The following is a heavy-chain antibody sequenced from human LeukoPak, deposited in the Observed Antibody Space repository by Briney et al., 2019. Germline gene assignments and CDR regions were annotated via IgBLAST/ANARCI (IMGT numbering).Heavy chain of an antibody. CDR2: IRNKANDYTT. CDR3: ARPYSSSWTSTYFDY. D-gene: IGHD6-13*01. J-gene: IGHJ4*02. CDR1: GFIFSDHY. Sequence: GGSLRLSCAASGFIFSDHYMDWVRQAPGKGLEWVGRIRNKANDYTTQYAASVKGRFTISRDDSTNSLYLQTNSLKTEDTAVYFCARPYSSSWTSTYFDYWGQGTLVTVSS. V-gene: IGHV3-72*01.